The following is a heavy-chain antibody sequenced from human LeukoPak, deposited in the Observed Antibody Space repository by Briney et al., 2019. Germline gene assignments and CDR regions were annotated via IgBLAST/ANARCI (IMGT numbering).Heavy chain of an antibody. J-gene: IGHJ4*02. CDR3: TSHYGSGGL. V-gene: IGHV3-15*06. D-gene: IGHD3-10*01. CDR2: IKSQSDGGAT. CDR1: GFTFSGFW. Sequence: GGSLRLSCAVSGFTFSGFWMSWSRQAPGKGLEWVGRIKSQSDGGATQYAAPVRGRFFILRDDSKNTLYLQMNSLKTEDTAVYYCTSHYGSGGLWGQGTLVTVSS.